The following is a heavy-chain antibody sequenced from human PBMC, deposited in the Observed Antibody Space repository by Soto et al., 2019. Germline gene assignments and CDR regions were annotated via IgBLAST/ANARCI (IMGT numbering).Heavy chain of an antibody. CDR1: GYTFTGYY. Sequence: QVQLVQSGAEVKKPGASVKVSCKASGYTFTGYYMHWVRQAPGQGLEWMGWINPNSGGTNYAQKFQGWVTMTRDTSISTAYMELSRLRSDDTAVYYCARGPLNYYGSGSYRLLDYWGQGTLVTVSS. CDR2: INPNSGGT. V-gene: IGHV1-2*04. J-gene: IGHJ4*02. D-gene: IGHD3-10*01. CDR3: ARGPLNYYGSGSYRLLDY.